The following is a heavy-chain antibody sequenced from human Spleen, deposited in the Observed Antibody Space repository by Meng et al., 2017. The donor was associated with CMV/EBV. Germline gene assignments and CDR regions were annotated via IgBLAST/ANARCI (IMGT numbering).Heavy chain of an antibody. CDR1: GGSFSGYY. Sequence: VQLQQGGAGLLKPSGTLSLTCAVYGGSFSGYYWSWIRQPPGKGLEWIGEINHSGSTNYNPSLKSRVTISVDTSKNQFSLKLSSVTAADTAVYYCARGGRIAVAGFDYWGQGTLVTVSS. D-gene: IGHD6-19*01. CDR2: INHSGST. CDR3: ARGGRIAVAGFDY. V-gene: IGHV4-34*01. J-gene: IGHJ4*02.